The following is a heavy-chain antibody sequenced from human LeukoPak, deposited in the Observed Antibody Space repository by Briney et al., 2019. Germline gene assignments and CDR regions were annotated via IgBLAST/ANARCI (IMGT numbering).Heavy chain of an antibody. CDR2: INSDETST. J-gene: IGHJ4*02. CDR1: GFTFSSYW. Sequence: PGGSLRLSCAASGFTFSSYWMHWVRQAPGKGLVWVSRINSDETSTNYADSVMGRFSISRDNAKNTLYLQMNSLRAEDTAVYYCARVGGDDYVWGSYRSGIDYWGQGTLVTVSS. V-gene: IGHV3-74*01. CDR3: ARVGGDDYVWGSYRSGIDY. D-gene: IGHD3-16*02.